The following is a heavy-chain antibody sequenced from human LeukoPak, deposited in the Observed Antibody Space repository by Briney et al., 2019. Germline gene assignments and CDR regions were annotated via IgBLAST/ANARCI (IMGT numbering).Heavy chain of an antibody. Sequence: SETLSLTCTVSGGSISSSSYYWGWIRQPPGKGLEWIGSIYYSGSTYYNPSLKSRVTISVDTSKNQFSLKLSSVTAADTAVYYCARGRLDGIFDYWGQGTLVTVSS. D-gene: IGHD5-24*01. CDR1: GGSISSSSYY. V-gene: IGHV4-39*07. CDR3: ARGRLDGIFDY. J-gene: IGHJ4*02. CDR2: IYYSGST.